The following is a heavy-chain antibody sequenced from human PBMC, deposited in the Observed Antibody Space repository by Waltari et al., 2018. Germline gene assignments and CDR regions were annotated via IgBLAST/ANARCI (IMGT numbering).Heavy chain of an antibody. CDR2: IYSSGST. J-gene: IGHJ4*02. CDR1: GASVTTAY. Sequence: QVQLQESGPGLVKPSETLSLTCTVSGASVTTAYSSWIRHPPGQGLEWIGYIYSSGSTNYHPSLKTRVTIAIDTSKNQFSLNLTSVTAADTAVYYCAKSKSGYSNDHFDYWGQGTLVTVSS. V-gene: IGHV4-59*02. D-gene: IGHD6-13*01. CDR3: AKSKSGYSNDHFDY.